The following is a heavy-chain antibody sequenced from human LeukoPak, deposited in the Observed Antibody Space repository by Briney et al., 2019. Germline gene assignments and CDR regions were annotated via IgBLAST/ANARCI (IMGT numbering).Heavy chain of an antibody. CDR2: KYYSGSA. CDR1: GVSVSDGRYY. CDR3: ATPYCSSISCLDVFNM. D-gene: IGHD2-2*01. V-gene: IGHV4-31*03. J-gene: IGHJ3*02. Sequence: SETLSLTCSVSGVSVSDGRYYWTWVRQHPGKGLEWIGYKYYSGSAKYNPSLKSRLTISVDTSKNQFSLQLSSVTAADTATYYCATPYCSSISCLDVFNMWGQGTRVTVSS.